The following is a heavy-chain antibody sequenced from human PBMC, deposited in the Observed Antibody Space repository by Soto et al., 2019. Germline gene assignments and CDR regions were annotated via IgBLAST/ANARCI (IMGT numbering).Heavy chain of an antibody. Sequence: GGSLRLSCAASGFTFSSYGMHWVRQAPGKGLEWVAVISYDGSNKYYADSVKGRFTISRDNSKNTLYLQMNSLRAEDTAVYYCAKVDDYYDSSGADPFDYWGQGTLVTVSS. CDR3: AKVDDYYDSSGADPFDY. CDR2: ISYDGSNK. J-gene: IGHJ4*02. D-gene: IGHD3-22*01. CDR1: GFTFSSYG. V-gene: IGHV3-30*18.